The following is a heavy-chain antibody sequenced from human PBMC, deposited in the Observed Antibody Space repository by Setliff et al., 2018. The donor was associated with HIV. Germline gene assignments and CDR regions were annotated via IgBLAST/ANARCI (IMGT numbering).Heavy chain of an antibody. D-gene: IGHD2-15*01. V-gene: IGHV1-18*01. CDR2: ISADNNNT. CDR1: GYTFTTYG. CDR3: ARDRVTAGIYCSDSRSDDAFGV. Sequence: ASVKVSCKASGYTFTTYGISWVRQAPGQGLEWMGRISADNNNTKYAEKLQGRVTMTVDTSTITDYMELRSLRYEETAMYYCARDRVTAGIYCSDSRSDDAFGVWGQGTMVTVSS. J-gene: IGHJ3*01.